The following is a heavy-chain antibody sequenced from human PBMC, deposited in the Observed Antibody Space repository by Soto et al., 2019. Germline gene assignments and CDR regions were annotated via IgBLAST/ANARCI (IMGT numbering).Heavy chain of an antibody. Sequence: GASVKVSCKASGYTFTGYYMHWVRQAPGQGLEWMGWINPNSGGTNYAQKFQGWVTMTRDTSISTAYMELSRLRSDDTAVYYCAGVWIAARPTLDRYYYYGMDVWGQGTTVTVPS. D-gene: IGHD6-6*01. CDR1: GYTFTGYY. CDR2: INPNSGGT. J-gene: IGHJ6*02. V-gene: IGHV1-2*04. CDR3: AGVWIAARPTLDRYYYYGMDV.